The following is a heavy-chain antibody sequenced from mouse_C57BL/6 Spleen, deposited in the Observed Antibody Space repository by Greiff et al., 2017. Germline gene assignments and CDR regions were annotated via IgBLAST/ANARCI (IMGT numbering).Heavy chain of an antibody. CDR1: GYTFTDYE. D-gene: IGHD1-1*01. CDR2: IDPETGGT. Sequence: VQLQQSGAELVRPGASVTLSCKASGYTFTDYEMHWVKQTPVHGLEWIGAIDPETGGTAYNQKFKGKAILTADKSSSTAYMELRSLTSEDSAVYYCTRRRNYYGSSYRGFDYGGQGTTLTVSS. V-gene: IGHV1-15*01. J-gene: IGHJ2*01. CDR3: TRRRNYYGSSYRGFDY.